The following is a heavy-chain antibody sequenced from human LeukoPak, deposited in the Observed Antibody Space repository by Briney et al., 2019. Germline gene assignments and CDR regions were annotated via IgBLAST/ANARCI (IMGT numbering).Heavy chain of an antibody. D-gene: IGHD2-15*01. CDR3: ASCALADVFMVV. Sequence: SETLSLTCTVSGGSISSYYWSWIRQPPGKGLEWIGYIYYSGSTNYNPSLKSRVTISVDTSKKQFSLKLSSVTAAGTAVYYCASCALADVFMVVWGKGTTVTVS. CDR1: GGSISSYY. V-gene: IGHV4-59*01. CDR2: IYYSGST. J-gene: IGHJ6*03.